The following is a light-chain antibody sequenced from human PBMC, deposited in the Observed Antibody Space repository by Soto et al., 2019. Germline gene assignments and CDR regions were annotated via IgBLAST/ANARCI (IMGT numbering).Light chain of an antibody. CDR2: DNS. Sequence: QSVLTQPPSVSGAPGQRVTISCTGSSSNIGAGYDVHWYQQLPGTAPKLLIYDNSNRPSGVPDLFSGSKSGTSASLAITGLQAEDEADYYCQSYDSSLSAYVVFGGGTKLTVL. CDR3: QSYDSSLSAYVV. J-gene: IGLJ2*01. V-gene: IGLV1-40*01. CDR1: SSNIGAGYD.